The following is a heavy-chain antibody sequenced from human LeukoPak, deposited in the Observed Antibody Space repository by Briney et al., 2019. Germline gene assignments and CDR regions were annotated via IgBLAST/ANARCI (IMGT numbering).Heavy chain of an antibody. Sequence: PGGSLRLSCAASGFTFSSYSMNWVRQAPGKGLEWVSSISSSSSYIYYADSVKGRFTISRDNAKNSLYLQMNSLRAEDTAAYYCASGGYCSSTSCYEPYYYYGMDVWGKGTTVTVSS. V-gene: IGHV3-21*01. J-gene: IGHJ6*04. CDR3: ASGGYCSSTSCYEPYYYYGMDV. CDR2: ISSSSSYI. CDR1: GFTFSSYS. D-gene: IGHD2-2*01.